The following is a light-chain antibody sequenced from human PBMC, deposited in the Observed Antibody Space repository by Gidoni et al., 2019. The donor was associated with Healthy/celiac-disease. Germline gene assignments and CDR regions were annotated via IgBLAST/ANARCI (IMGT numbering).Light chain of an antibody. V-gene: IGKV3-20*01. CDR2: GAS. CDR3: QQYGSSPPWS. CDR1: QGVSSSN. J-gene: IGKJ2*04. Sequence: EIVLTQPPGTLSLSPGERATLPCRASQGVSSSNLDWYQQKPGQAPRLLIYGASSRATGSPDRFSGSGSGTDFTLTISRLEPEDFAVYYCQQYGSSPPWSFGQGTKLEIK.